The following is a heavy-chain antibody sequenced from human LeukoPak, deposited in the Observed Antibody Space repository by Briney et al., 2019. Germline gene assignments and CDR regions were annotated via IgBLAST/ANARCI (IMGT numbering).Heavy chain of an antibody. CDR2: IYYTGST. V-gene: IGHV4-39*01. Sequence: SETLSLTCFVSGDDITGSSYYWGWIRQPPGKGLEWIGSIYYTGSTYDNPSLKRPVTMSVDTSKNQFSVKLTSVTAADTAVYYCAGQLVGATFPPDYWGQGTLVTVSS. CDR3: AGQLVGATFPPDY. CDR1: GDDITGSSYY. D-gene: IGHD1-26*01. J-gene: IGHJ4*02.